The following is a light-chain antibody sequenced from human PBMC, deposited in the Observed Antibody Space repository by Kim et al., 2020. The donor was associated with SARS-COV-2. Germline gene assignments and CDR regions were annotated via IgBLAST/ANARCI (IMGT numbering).Light chain of an antibody. V-gene: IGKV3-15*01. CDR1: QSVSSN. Sequence: EIVMTQSPATLYVSPGERATLSCRASQSVSSNLAWYQQKPGQAPRLLIYGASTRATGIPARFSGSGSGTEFTLTISSLQSEDLAIYHCHQYNNWPWTFGQGTKLEI. CDR3: HQYNNWPWT. J-gene: IGKJ1*01. CDR2: GAS.